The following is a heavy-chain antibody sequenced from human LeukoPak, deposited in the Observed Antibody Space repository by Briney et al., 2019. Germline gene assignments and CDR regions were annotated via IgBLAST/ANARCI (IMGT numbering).Heavy chain of an antibody. D-gene: IGHD2-21*02. CDR1: GFTFSSYS. Sequence: SGGSLRLSCAASGFTFSSYSMNWVRQAPGKGLEWVSSISSSSSYIYYADSVKGRFTISRDNAKNSLYLQMNSLRAEDTAVYYCARPPARYYGGDCFGWGQGTLVTVSS. CDR3: ARPPARYYGGDCFG. J-gene: IGHJ4*02. V-gene: IGHV3-21*01. CDR2: ISSSSSYI.